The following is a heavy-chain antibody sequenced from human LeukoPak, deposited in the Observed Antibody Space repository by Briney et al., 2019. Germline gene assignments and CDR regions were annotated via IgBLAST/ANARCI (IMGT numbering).Heavy chain of an antibody. Sequence: SETLSLTCTVSGGSISSSSYYWGWIRQPPGKGLEWIGSIYYSGSTYYNPSPKSRVTISVDTSKNQFSLKLSSVTAADTAVYYCARDSYDSSGYRIWDYWGQGTLVTVSS. CDR1: GGSISSSSYY. CDR2: IYYSGST. J-gene: IGHJ4*02. D-gene: IGHD3-22*01. V-gene: IGHV4-39*07. CDR3: ARDSYDSSGYRIWDY.